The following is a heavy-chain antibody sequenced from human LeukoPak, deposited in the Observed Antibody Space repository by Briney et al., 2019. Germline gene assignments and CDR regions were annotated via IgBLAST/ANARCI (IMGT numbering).Heavy chain of an antibody. CDR3: ASTRAFDFWSGYVARDY. V-gene: IGHV3-48*04. J-gene: IGHJ4*02. Sequence: PGGSLRLSCAASGFTFSSYSMNWVRQAPGKGLEWVSYISSSSSTIYYADSVKGRFTISRDNAKNSLYLQMNSLRAEDTAVYYCASTRAFDFWSGYVARDYWGQGTLVTVSS. CDR1: GFTFSSYS. CDR2: ISSSSSTI. D-gene: IGHD3-3*01.